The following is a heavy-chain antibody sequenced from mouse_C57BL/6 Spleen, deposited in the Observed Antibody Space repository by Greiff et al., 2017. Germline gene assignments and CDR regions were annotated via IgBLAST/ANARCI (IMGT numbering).Heavy chain of an antibody. CDR2: IDPSDSYT. J-gene: IGHJ1*03. D-gene: IGHD1-1*01. CDR3: ASYYYGSSYRYWYFDV. V-gene: IGHV1-69*01. CDR1: GYTFTSYW. Sequence: VKLKQPGAELVMPGASVKLSCKASGYTFTSYWMHWVKQRPGQGLEWIGEIDPSDSYTNYNQKFKGKSTLTVDKSSSTAYMQLSSLTSEDSAVYYCASYYYGSSYRYWYFDVWGTGTTVTVSS.